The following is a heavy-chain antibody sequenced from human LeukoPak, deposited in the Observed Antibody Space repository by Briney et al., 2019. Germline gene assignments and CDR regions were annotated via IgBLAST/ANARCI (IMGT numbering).Heavy chain of an antibody. D-gene: IGHD2-2*01. CDR1: GYTFTGYY. J-gene: IGHJ5*02. CDR2: INPNSGGT. V-gene: IGHV1-2*02. Sequence: ASVKVSCKASGYTFTGYYMHWVRQAPGQGLEWMGWINPNSGGTNYAQKFQGRVTMTRDTSISTAYMELSRLRSDDTAVYYCARVHCSSTSCYFPQGWFDPWGQGTLVTVPS. CDR3: ARVHCSSTSCYFPQGWFDP.